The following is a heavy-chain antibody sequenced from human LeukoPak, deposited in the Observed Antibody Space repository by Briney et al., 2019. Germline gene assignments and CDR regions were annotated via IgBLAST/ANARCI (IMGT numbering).Heavy chain of an antibody. J-gene: IGHJ4*02. CDR1: GGSFSGYY. CDR3: ARSSGGSCCLFDY. V-gene: IGHV4-34*01. D-gene: IGHD2-15*01. Sequence: PSETLSLTCAVYGGSFSGYYWSWIRQPPGKGLEWIGEINHSGSTNYNPSLKSRVTISVDTSKNQFSLKLSSVTAADTAVYYCARSSGGSCCLFDYWGQGTLVTVSS. CDR2: INHSGST.